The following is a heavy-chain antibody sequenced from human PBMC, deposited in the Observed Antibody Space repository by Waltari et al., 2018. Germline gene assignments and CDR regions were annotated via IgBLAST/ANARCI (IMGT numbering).Heavy chain of an antibody. CDR1: GLVVSRSF. CDR3: ASGTATVSFEF. CDR2: LYSGGDT. J-gene: IGHJ4*02. Sequence: EVQLVESGGDLIQPGGSLRLSCAASGLVVSRSFVAWVRQAPGKGVYWVSILYSGGDTHFADSVKGRFTISRDDSRNTVYLQMNSLRAEDAALYYCASGTATVSFEFWGQGTQVTVSS. V-gene: IGHV3-53*01. D-gene: IGHD1-1*01.